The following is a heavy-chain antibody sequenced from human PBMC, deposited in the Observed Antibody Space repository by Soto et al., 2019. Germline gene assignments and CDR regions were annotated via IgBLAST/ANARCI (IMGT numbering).Heavy chain of an antibody. CDR2: ISSSSSTI. J-gene: IGHJ4*02. D-gene: IGHD4-17*01. V-gene: IGHV3-48*01. CDR1: GFTFSSYS. CDR3: GTHDCGDSTDY. Sequence: GGSLRLSCAASGFTFSSYSMNWVRQAPGKGLEWVSYISSSSSTIYYADSVKGRFTISRDNAKNSLYLQMNSLRAEDTAVYYCGTHDCGDSTDYWGQGTLVTVSS.